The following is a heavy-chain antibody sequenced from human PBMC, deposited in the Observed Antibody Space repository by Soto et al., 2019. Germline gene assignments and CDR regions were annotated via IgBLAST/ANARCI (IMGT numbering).Heavy chain of an antibody. CDR1: GFTFSSYG. CDR2: IWYDGSNK. D-gene: IGHD6-19*01. J-gene: IGHJ6*02. CDR3: ARSPVAGSEFYYYYGMDV. V-gene: IGHV3-33*01. Sequence: GGSLRLSCAASGFTFSSYGMHWVRQAPGKGLEWVAVIWYDGSNKYYADSVKGRFTISRDNSKNTLYLQMNSLRAEDTAVYYCARSPVAGSEFYYYYGMDVWGQGTTVTVSS.